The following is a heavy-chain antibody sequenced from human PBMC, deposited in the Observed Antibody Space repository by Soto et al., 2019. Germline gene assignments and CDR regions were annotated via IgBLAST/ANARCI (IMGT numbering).Heavy chain of an antibody. CDR1: GGSLSNYV. CDR2: IIPIFETT. Sequence: GAPVKVSCKASGGSLSNYVFSWGRQAPGQGLEWMGGIIPIFETTRYAQKFQGRVTITADESTSTAYMELSSLRSEDTAVYYCVRAQRSLEWLCSFDYWGQGTLVTVSS. CDR3: VRAQRSLEWLCSFDY. J-gene: IGHJ4*02. V-gene: IGHV1-69*13. D-gene: IGHD3-3*01.